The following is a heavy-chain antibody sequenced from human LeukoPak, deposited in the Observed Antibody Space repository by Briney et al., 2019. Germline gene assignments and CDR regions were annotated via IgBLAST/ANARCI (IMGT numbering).Heavy chain of an antibody. Sequence: SETLSLTCAVSGGSISSGGYSWSWIRHPPGKGLEWIGYIYHSGSTYYNPSLKSRVTISVDRSKNQFSLKLSSVTAADTAVYYCARAGGDSSSWFLSSWYFDLWGRGTPVTVSS. CDR2: IYHSGST. V-gene: IGHV4-30-2*01. CDR3: ARAGGDSSSWFLSSWYFDL. D-gene: IGHD6-13*01. CDR1: GGSISSGGYS. J-gene: IGHJ2*01.